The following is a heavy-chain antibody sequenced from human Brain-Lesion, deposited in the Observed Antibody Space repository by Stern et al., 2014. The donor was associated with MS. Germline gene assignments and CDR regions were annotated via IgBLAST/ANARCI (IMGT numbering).Heavy chain of an antibody. V-gene: IGHV4-61*02. J-gene: IGHJ6*02. CDR3: ARGRVVPGFQYYATDV. D-gene: IGHD2-2*01. Sequence: QVQLQESGPGLVKPSQTLSLSCTVSGGSISSGGYYWSWIRQPAGKGLEWIGRIFNSGSTSYKPSLKSRVTISIDTSKNQFSRRLNSMTAADTAVYYCARGRVVPGFQYYATDVWGQGTTVIVSS. CDR1: GGSISSGGYY. CDR2: IFNSGST.